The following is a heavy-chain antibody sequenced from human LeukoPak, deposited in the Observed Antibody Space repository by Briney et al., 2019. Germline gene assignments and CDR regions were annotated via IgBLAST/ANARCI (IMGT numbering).Heavy chain of an antibody. CDR1: GYTFTGYY. Sequence: ASVKVSCKASGYTFTGYYMHWVRQAPGQGLEWMGWINPNSGGTNYAQKFQGRVTMTRDTSISTAYMDLSRLRSDDTAVYYCARRGRRYPMDWFDPWGQGTLITVSS. V-gene: IGHV1-2*02. J-gene: IGHJ5*02. D-gene: IGHD4-17*01. CDR2: INPNSGGT. CDR3: ARRGRRYPMDWFDP.